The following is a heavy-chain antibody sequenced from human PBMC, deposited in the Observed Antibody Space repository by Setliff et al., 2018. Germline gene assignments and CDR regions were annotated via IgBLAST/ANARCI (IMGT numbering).Heavy chain of an antibody. V-gene: IGHV3-9*03. CDR3: AKDFGRYYGSGSYYRD. D-gene: IGHD3-10*01. CDR2: ISWNSGSI. J-gene: IGHJ4*02. Sequence: PGGSLRLSCAASGFTFDDYAMHWVRQAPGKGLEWVSGISWNSGSIGYADSVKGRFTISRDNAKNSLYLQMNSLRAEDMAWYYCAKDFGRYYGSGSYYRDWGQGTLVTVSS. CDR1: GFTFDDYA.